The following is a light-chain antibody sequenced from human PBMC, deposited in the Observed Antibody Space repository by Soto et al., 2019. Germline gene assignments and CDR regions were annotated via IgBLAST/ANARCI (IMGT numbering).Light chain of an antibody. CDR3: QQYDSLPRT. J-gene: IGKJ1*01. CDR2: DAS. V-gene: IGKV1-33*01. CDR1: QDTSNY. Sequence: DIQMTQSPSSLSASVGDRVTITCQASQDTSNYLNWYQQKPGKAPKLLIFDASNLETGVPSRFSGSGSGTDFNLTISSLQHEDIDTYYCQQYDSLPRTLRQGTKVDIK.